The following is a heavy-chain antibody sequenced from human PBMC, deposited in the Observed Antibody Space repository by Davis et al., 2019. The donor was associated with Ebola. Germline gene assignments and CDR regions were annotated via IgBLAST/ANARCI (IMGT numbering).Heavy chain of an antibody. CDR2: ISYDGSNK. V-gene: IGHV3-30*03. J-gene: IGHJ6*04. CDR1: GFTFSSYG. Sequence: GESLKISCAASGFTFSSYGMHWVRQAPGKGLERVAAISYDGSNKYYADSVKGRFTISRDNSKNTLYLQMNSLRAEDTAMYYCARDGDDYYYYYGMTSGAKGPRSPSPQ. CDR3: ARDGDDYYYYYGMTS. D-gene: IGHD3-10*01.